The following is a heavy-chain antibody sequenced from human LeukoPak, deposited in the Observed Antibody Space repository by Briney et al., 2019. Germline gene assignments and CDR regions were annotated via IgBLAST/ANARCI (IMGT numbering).Heavy chain of an antibody. D-gene: IGHD3-10*01. CDR3: ARDQYYGSGSPIGDYYYYYGMDV. V-gene: IGHV4-34*01. J-gene: IGHJ6*02. CDR1: GGSFSGYY. CDR2: INHSGST. Sequence: SETLSLTCAVYGGSFSGYYWSWIRQPPGKGLEWIGEINHSGSTNYNPSLKSRVTISVDTSKNQFSLKLSSVTAADTAVYYCARDQYYGSGSPIGDYYYYYGMDVWGQGTTVTVSS.